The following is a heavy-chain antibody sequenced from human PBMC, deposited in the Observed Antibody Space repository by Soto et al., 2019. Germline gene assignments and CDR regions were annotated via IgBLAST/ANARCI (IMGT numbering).Heavy chain of an antibody. CDR3: PRVGVPGLYGMEV. Sequence: PGESLKISCKGSGYSFTSYWTSWVRQMPGKGLEWMGRIDPSDSYTNYSPSFQGHVTISADKSISTAYLQWSSLKASVTAMYYCPRVGVPGLYGMEVWGKVTTVTVAS. CDR2: IDPSDSYT. J-gene: IGHJ6*04. CDR1: GYSFTSYW. D-gene: IGHD3-10*01. V-gene: IGHV5-10-1*01.